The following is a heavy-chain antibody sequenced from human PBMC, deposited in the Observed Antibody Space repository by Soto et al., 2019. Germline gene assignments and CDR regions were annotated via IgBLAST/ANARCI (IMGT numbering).Heavy chain of an antibody. V-gene: IGHV2-5*02. J-gene: IGHJ4*02. CDR3: TQIYGSGXXGWYFHS. D-gene: IGHD1-26*01. CDR1: GFSLITGVG. Sequence: QITLKESGPSLVRPTETLTLTCTFSGFSLITGVGVGWVRQPPGKALEWLAVIFWDKNDYYRPSLQTRVTISQXTSXXXXXLTXTXXXXXXXXXYXCTQIYGSGXXGWYFHSWGQGTLVTVSS. CDR2: IFWDKND.